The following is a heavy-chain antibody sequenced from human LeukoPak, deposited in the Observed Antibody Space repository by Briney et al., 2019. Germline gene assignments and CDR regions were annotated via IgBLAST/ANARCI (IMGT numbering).Heavy chain of an antibody. CDR2: INHSGST. CDR1: GGSFSGYY. D-gene: IGHD2-8*01. J-gene: IGHJ4*02. Sequence: SETLSLTCAVYGGSFSGYYWSWIRQPPGKGLELIGEINHSGSTNYNPSLKSRVTISVDTSKNQFSLKLSSVTAADTAVYYCARGRIVLMVYAAYFDYWGQGTLVTVSS. V-gene: IGHV4-34*01. CDR3: ARGRIVLMVYAAYFDY.